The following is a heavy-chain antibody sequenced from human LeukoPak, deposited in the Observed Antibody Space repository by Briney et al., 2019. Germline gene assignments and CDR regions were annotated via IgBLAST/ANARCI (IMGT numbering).Heavy chain of an antibody. CDR1: GGSISSSSYY. D-gene: IGHD2-2*01. Sequence: SETLSLTCTVSGGSISSSSYYWGWIRQPPGKGQEWIGSIYYSGSTYYNPSLKSRVTISVDTSKNQFSLKLSSVTAADTAVYYCARVLEVVPATDWYFDLWGRGTLVTVSS. CDR3: ARVLEVVPATDWYFDL. V-gene: IGHV4-39*07. J-gene: IGHJ2*01. CDR2: IYYSGST.